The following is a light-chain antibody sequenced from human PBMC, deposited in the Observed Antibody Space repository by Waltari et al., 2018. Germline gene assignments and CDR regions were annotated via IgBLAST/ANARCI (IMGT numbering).Light chain of an antibody. CDR1: VLAETY. CDR2: KDT. CDR3: HAAADNNWF. Sequence: YDLTQPLSVSVSPGQTATITCSGDVLAETYVRWFQQKPGQAPTLILYKDTERPSGIPERFSGSSSGSTVTLTIRGALLEDEADYHCHAAADNNWFFGGGTKLTVL. V-gene: IGLV3-27*01. J-gene: IGLJ2*01.